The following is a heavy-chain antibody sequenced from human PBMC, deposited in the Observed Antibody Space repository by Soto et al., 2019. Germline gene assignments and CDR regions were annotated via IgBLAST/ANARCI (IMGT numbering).Heavy chain of an antibody. Sequence: EVQLVQSGGGLVKPGGSLRLSCAASGFTLSNAWMNWVRQAPGKGLAWVGRILSNTDGGTTGYAAPVKGRFTISRADSENLHHLHMNSLETEDTAVYYCTTDEGNSTDFYKFDYWGQGALVTVSS. CDR2: ILSNTDGGTT. CDR1: GFTLSNAW. V-gene: IGHV3-15*07. CDR3: TTDEGNSTDFYKFDY. D-gene: IGHD2-21*02. J-gene: IGHJ4*02.